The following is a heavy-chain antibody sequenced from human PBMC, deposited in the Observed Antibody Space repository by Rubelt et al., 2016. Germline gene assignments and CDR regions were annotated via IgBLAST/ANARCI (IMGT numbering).Heavy chain of an antibody. CDR2: ISGSGGST. D-gene: IGHD5-12*01. CDR1: GFTFSRYA. Sequence: SRGGLVQPGGSLRVSCAASGFTFSRYAMNWVRQAPGKGLEWVAAISGSGGSTFYADSVKGRFTISRDNSKNTLHLEMNSLRTEDTAVYYCAKGGGPIKSDAFDIWGQGTMVTVSS. V-gene: IGHV3-23*01. CDR3: AKGGGPIKSDAFDI. J-gene: IGHJ3*02.